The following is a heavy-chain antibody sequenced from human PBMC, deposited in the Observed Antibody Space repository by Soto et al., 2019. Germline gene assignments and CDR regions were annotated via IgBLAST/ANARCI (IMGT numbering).Heavy chain of an antibody. CDR3: AHIDPEIVTVGGHGGFDY. J-gene: IGHJ4*02. Sequence: QITLKESGPTLVRPPQTLTLTCTFSGFSLTSGVGVGWIRQPPGKALEWLALIYWDDDKRYSPSLKNRLTITKDYSTNQVVLTMTNVGPVDTATYFCAHIDPEIVTVGGHGGFDYWGQGTLVTVSS. D-gene: IGHD5-12*01. CDR2: IYWDDDK. V-gene: IGHV2-5*02. CDR1: GFSLTSGVG.